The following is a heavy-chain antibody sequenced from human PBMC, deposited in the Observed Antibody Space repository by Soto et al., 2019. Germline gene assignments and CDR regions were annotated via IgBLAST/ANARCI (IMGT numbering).Heavy chain of an antibody. Sequence: GGSLRLSCAVSGFIFKNYALNWVRQAPGKGLEWVASITRDGYNKYYADSVKGRFTISRDNSKNTLSLQMTALRVEDSSVYYCTKSSGGSSSVGMDYWGPGTLVTVAS. J-gene: IGHJ4*02. CDR1: GFIFKNYA. D-gene: IGHD6-6*01. CDR2: ITRDGYNK. V-gene: IGHV3-30*04. CDR3: TKSSGGSSSVGMDY.